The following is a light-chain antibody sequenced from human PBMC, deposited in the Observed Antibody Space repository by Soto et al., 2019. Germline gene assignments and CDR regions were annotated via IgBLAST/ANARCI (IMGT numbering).Light chain of an antibody. CDR3: QKYGSSPR. CDR2: GAS. V-gene: IGKV3-20*01. Sequence: EILLTQSPGTLSLSPGERATLSCRASQAVSSDFLAWYQQKPGQAPRLLMFGASNRFTGIPDRFSGSGSGTDFTLTISRLGPEDFAVYYCQKYGSSPRFGQGTKVEIK. J-gene: IGKJ1*01. CDR1: QAVSSDF.